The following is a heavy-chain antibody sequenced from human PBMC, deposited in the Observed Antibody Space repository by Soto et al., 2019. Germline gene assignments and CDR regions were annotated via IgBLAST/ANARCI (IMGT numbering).Heavy chain of an antibody. CDR2: IWYDVVNK. CDR1: GFSFRSYA. V-gene: IGHV3-33*08. CDR3: VRDTYLHTAGRLASLHY. Sequence: PGGSLRLSCAAPGFSFRSYAMHWVRQAPGKGLEWVAVIWYDVVNKYYADSVKGRFTISRDNSNNTLYVQMNSLKAEDTAVYYCVRDTYLHTAGRLASLHYWGPGTLVTFSS. D-gene: IGHD5-18*01. J-gene: IGHJ4*02.